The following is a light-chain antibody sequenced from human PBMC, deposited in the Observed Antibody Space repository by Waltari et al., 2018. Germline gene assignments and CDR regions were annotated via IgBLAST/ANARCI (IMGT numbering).Light chain of an antibody. CDR2: GIS. CDR3: QQSTSIPLT. CDR1: QTIPRY. Sequence: DIQMTQSPSSLSASVGDRVTITCRASQTIPRYLNWYQQKPGKAPTLLIYGISNLHSGVPSRFSGSGSGTDFTLTISSLQPEDFATYYCQQSTSIPLTFGGGTKVDIK. V-gene: IGKV1-39*01. J-gene: IGKJ4*01.